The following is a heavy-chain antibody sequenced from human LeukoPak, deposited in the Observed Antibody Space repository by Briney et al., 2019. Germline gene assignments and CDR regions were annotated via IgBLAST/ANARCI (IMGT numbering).Heavy chain of an antibody. CDR3: ARDGVAGGYFDY. CDR1: GYTFTSYD. D-gene: IGHD1-14*01. V-gene: IGHV1-18*01. J-gene: IGHJ4*02. Sequence: ASVKVSCKASGYTFTSYDINWVRQAPGQGLEWMGRISAYNGNTNYAQKLQGRVTMTTDTSTSTAYMELRSLRSDDTAVYYCARDGVAGGYFDYWGQGTLVTVSS. CDR2: ISAYNGNT.